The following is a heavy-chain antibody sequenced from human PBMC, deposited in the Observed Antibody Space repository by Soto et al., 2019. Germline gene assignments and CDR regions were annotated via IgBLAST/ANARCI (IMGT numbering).Heavy chain of an antibody. CDR2: ISTTSTYT. CDR1: GFTFSRYY. CDR3: ARDDGLSSTNVKAFDI. V-gene: IGHV3-21*01. D-gene: IGHD2-2*01. J-gene: IGHJ3*02. Sequence: PGGSLRLSCAASGFTFSRYYMNRVRQAPGKGLEWVSSISTTSTYTHYADSLKGRFTISRDNAKKLLYLQMDSLRAEDTAVYYCARDDGLSSTNVKAFDIWGQGTKVTVSS.